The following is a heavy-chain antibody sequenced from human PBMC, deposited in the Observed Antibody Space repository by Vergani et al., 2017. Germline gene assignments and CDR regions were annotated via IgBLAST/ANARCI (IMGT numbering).Heavy chain of an antibody. J-gene: IGHJ3*02. CDR2: IYWNDDK. Sequence: QITLKESGPTLVKPTQTLTLTCTFSGFSLSTSGVGVGWIRQPPGKALEWLALIYWNDDKRYSPSLKSRLTITKDTSKNQVVLTMTNMDPVDTATYYCAHRQRITMIVVADSDAFDIWGQGTMVTVSS. CDR1: GFSLSTSGVG. V-gene: IGHV2-5*01. CDR3: AHRQRITMIVVADSDAFDI. D-gene: IGHD3-22*01.